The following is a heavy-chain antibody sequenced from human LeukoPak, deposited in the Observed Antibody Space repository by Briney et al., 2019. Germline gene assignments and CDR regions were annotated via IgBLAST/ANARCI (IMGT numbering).Heavy chain of an antibody. CDR1: GFTFSSYA. CDR2: ISGSGGRT. Sequence: PGGSLRLSCAASGFTFSSYAMSWVRQAPGKGLEWVSAISGSGGRTYYADSVKGRFTISRDNSKNTLYLQMNSLRAEGTAVYYCAKVISITIFPTYFDYWGQGTLVTVSS. CDR3: AKVISITIFPTYFDY. J-gene: IGHJ4*02. D-gene: IGHD3-3*01. V-gene: IGHV3-23*01.